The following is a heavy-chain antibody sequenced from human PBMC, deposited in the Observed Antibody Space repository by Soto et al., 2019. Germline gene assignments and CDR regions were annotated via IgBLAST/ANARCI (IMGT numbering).Heavy chain of an antibody. CDR3: AKVQEFCGFNCYIVDS. J-gene: IGHJ4*02. CDR2: ISSSGGRT. D-gene: IGHD2-21*02. V-gene: IGHV3-23*01. CDR1: GFTFSNSA. Sequence: GGSLRLSCVASGFTFSNSAMSWVRHVPGKGLEWAAGISSSGGRTNYADSVKGRFTISRGNSKDTLYLQMNSLRAEDTALYYCAKVQEFCGFNCYIVDSWGQGVLVTVSS.